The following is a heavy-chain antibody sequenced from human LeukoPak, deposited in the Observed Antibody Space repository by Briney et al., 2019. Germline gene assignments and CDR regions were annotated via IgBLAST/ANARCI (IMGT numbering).Heavy chain of an antibody. CDR2: IIPIFGTA. Sequence: ASVKVSCKASGGTFSSYAISWVRQAPGQGLEWMGGIIPIFGTANYAQKFQGRVTITADESTSTAYMELSSLRSEDTAVYYCAGGWIQLWLRAYYYMDVWGKGTTVTVSS. V-gene: IGHV1-69*13. D-gene: IGHD5-18*01. CDR3: AGGWIQLWLRAYYYMDV. J-gene: IGHJ6*03. CDR1: GGTFSSYA.